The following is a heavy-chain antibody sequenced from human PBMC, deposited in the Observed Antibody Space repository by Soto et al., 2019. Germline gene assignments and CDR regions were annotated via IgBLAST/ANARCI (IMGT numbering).Heavy chain of an antibody. CDR2: IYYSGST. V-gene: IGHV4-39*02. CDR3: ARLRTLEWYNNWFDP. D-gene: IGHD3-3*01. J-gene: IGHJ5*02. Sequence: SETLSLTCTVSGGSISSSSFYLGWIRQPPGKGLEWIGSIYYSGSTYYNPSLKSRVTISIDTSKNHFSLKLSSVTAADTAVYYCARLRTLEWYNNWFDPWGQGTLVTVSS. CDR1: GGSISSSSFY.